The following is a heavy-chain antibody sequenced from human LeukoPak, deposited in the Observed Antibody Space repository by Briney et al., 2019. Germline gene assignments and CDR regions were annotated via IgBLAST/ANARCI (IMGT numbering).Heavy chain of an antibody. CDR1: GFSLSSSGVA. V-gene: IGHV2-5*01. J-gene: IGHJ4*02. D-gene: IGHD1-26*01. Sequence: SGPTLVNPTQTLTLTCTFSGFSLSSSGVAVGWIRQPPGRALEWLAVIYWNDDKRYTPYLKSRLTITKDTFKNQVVFTMTNMDPVDTATYYCVRLLGDFDYWGQGTLVTVSS. CDR3: VRLLGDFDY. CDR2: IYWNDDK.